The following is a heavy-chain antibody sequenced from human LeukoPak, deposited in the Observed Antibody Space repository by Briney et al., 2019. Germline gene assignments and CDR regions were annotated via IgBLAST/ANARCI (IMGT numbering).Heavy chain of an antibody. CDR2: IYYSGST. D-gene: IGHD6-13*01. Sequence: SETLSLTCTVSGGSLSSYYWSWIRQPPGKVLEWIGYIYYSGSTNYNPSLKSRVTISVDTSKNQFSLKLSSVTAADTAVYYCARVGHGSSPTFDYWGQGTLVTVSS. V-gene: IGHV4-59*01. J-gene: IGHJ4*02. CDR3: ARVGHGSSPTFDY. CDR1: GGSLSSYY.